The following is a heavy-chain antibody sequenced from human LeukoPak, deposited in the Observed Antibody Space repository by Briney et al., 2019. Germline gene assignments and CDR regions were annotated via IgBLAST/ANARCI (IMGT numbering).Heavy chain of an antibody. D-gene: IGHD6-13*01. CDR1: NGSISGNSHY. CDR2: IFSAGST. V-gene: IGHV4-61*02. J-gene: IGHJ2*01. Sequence: PSETLSLTCTVSNGSISGNSHYWTWIRQPAAMRLEWIGRIFSAGSTNYNPSLKSRVTISVDTSKNQFSLKLSSVTAADTAVYYCASLSIAAAGGDWYFDLWGRGTLVTVSS. CDR3: ASLSIAAAGGDWYFDL.